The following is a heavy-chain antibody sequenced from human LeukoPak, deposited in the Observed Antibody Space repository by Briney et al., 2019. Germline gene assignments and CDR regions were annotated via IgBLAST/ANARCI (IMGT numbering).Heavy chain of an antibody. D-gene: IGHD6-13*01. J-gene: IGHJ4*02. CDR1: GGSISSHY. CDR3: ARGVYIAAAQYGY. CDR2: IYYSGTT. Sequence: TSETLSLTCTVSGGSISSHYWSWIRRPPGKGLEWIGYIYYSGTTNYNPSLKSRVTISVDTSKNQFSLKLSSVTAADTAVYYCARGVYIAAAQYGYWGQGTLVTVSS. V-gene: IGHV4-59*11.